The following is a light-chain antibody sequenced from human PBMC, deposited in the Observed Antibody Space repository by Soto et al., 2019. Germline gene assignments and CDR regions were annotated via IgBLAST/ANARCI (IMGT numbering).Light chain of an antibody. CDR3: QQRGTRPPT. V-gene: IGKV3-11*01. CDR2: DAS. J-gene: IGKJ5*01. CDR1: QSVDTY. Sequence: IVLTQSPATLSLSPGESVTLSCTTNQSVDTYFAWYQQKRGLPPRLLIYDASNRAIGIPARFSGRGSDTDFSLTISSLEPEDFAVYYCQQRGTRPPTFGRGTRLEI.